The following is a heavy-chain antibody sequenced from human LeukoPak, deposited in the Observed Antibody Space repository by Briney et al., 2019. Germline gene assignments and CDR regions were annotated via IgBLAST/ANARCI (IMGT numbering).Heavy chain of an antibody. Sequence: GGSLRLSCAASGFTLSNYAMSWVRQSPGKGLEWVSIISGSGDSTNYADSVKGRFTISRDNSKNTLYLQMNSLRAEDTAVYYCAKDYSSDWYDYWGQGTLVTVSS. CDR1: GFTLSNYA. CDR2: ISGSGDST. V-gene: IGHV3-23*01. J-gene: IGHJ4*02. D-gene: IGHD6-19*01. CDR3: AKDYSSDWYDY.